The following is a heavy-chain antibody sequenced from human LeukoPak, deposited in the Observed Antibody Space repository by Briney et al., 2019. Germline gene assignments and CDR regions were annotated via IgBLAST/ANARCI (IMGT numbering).Heavy chain of an antibody. J-gene: IGHJ6*02. Sequence: ASVKVSCKASGYTFTSYDINWVRQATGQGLEWMGRMNPNSGNTGYAQKFQGRVTMTRNTSISTAYMELSSLRSEDTAVYYCATQYSSGWYYNYYYGMDVWGQGTTVTVSS. D-gene: IGHD6-19*01. CDR1: GYTFTSYD. CDR3: ATQYSSGWYYNYYYGMDV. V-gene: IGHV1-8*01. CDR2: MNPNSGNT.